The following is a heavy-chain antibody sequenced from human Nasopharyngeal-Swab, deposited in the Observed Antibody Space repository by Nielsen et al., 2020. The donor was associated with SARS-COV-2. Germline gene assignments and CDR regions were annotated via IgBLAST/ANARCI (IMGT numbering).Heavy chain of an antibody. CDR1: GDTFTSYY. V-gene: IGHV1-46*01. CDR2: INPSGGST. Sequence: ASVKVCCKASGDTFTSYYMHWVRQAPGQGLEWMGIINPSGGSTSYAQKFQGRVTMTRDTSTSTVYMELSSLRSEDTAVYYCARDQIGDSSGYDFDYWGQGTLVTVSS. CDR3: ARDQIGDSSGYDFDY. D-gene: IGHD3-22*01. J-gene: IGHJ4*02.